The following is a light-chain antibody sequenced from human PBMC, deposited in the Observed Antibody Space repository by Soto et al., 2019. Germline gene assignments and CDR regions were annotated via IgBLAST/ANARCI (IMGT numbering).Light chain of an antibody. CDR2: KAS. CDR1: QTISTW. CDR3: QQYNTYPLT. Sequence: DIPMTQSPSTLSASVGARVTITCRASQTISTWLAWYQQKPGKAPKLLIYKASSLEGGVPSRFSGSGSGTEFNITISSLQPDEFATYYCQQYNTYPLTFGGGTTVDIK. V-gene: IGKV1-5*03. J-gene: IGKJ4*01.